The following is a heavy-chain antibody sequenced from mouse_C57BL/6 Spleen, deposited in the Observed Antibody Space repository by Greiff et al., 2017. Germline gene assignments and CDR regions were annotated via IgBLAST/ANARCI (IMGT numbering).Heavy chain of an antibody. CDR3: ARSGDLYAMDY. CDR1: GYAFSSSW. V-gene: IGHV1-82*01. J-gene: IGHJ4*01. CDR2: IYPGDGDP. D-gene: IGHD3-2*02. Sequence: VKLKQSGPELVKPGASVKISCKASGYAFSSSWMNWVKQRPGKGLEWIGRIYPGDGDPNYNGKFKGKATLTADKSSSTAYMQLSSLTSEASAVXFCARSGDLYAMDYWGQGTSVTVSS.